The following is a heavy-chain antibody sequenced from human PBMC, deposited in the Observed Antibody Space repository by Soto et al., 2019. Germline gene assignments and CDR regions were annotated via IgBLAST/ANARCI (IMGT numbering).Heavy chain of an antibody. CDR3: AKGEVRGIIPSYFDY. D-gene: IGHD3-10*01. CDR2: ISNDGSNE. V-gene: IGHV3-30*18. CDR1: GFTFRWFG. Sequence: GGSLRLSCAGSGFTFRWFGMNWVRQAPGKGLEWVARISNDGSNEYYVDSVKGRFTISRDNSKNTLYLQMDSLRAEDTAVYYCAKGEVRGIIPSYFDYWGLGTLVTAPQ. J-gene: IGHJ4*02.